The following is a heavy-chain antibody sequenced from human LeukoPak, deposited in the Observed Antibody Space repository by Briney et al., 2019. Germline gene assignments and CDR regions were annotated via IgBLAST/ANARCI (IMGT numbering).Heavy chain of an antibody. CDR2: IYYSGSTYT. V-gene: IGHV4-59*12. Sequence: KASETLSLTCTVSGGSISSYYWGWIRQPPGKGLEWIGYIYYSGSTYTNYNPSLKSRVNISVDASKNLFSLKLSSVTAADTAVYYCARGGGTPPFVDIWGQGTMVTVSS. CDR3: ARGGGTPPFVDI. J-gene: IGHJ3*02. CDR1: GGSISSYY. D-gene: IGHD1-26*01.